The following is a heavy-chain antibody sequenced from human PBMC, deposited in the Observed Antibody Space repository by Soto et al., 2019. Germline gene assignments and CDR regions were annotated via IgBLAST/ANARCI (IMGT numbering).Heavy chain of an antibody. V-gene: IGHV1-69*13. Sequence: ASVKVSCKASGGTFSSYAISWVRQAPGQGLEWMGGIIPIFGTANYAQKFQGRVTITADESTSTAYMELSSLRSEDTAVYYCAKYYYDSSGYYSDYYYGMDVWGQGTTVTVSS. D-gene: IGHD3-22*01. CDR2: IIPIFGTA. CDR3: AKYYYDSSGYYSDYYYGMDV. CDR1: GGTFSSYA. J-gene: IGHJ6*02.